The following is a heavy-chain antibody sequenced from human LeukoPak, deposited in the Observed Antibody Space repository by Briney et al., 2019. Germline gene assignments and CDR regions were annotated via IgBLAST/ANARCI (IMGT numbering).Heavy chain of an antibody. CDR2: INHSGST. J-gene: IGHJ4*02. CDR3: ARVRFLEWLFLNYFDY. CDR1: GGSISSYY. Sequence: PSETLSLTCTVSGGSISSYYWSWIRQPPGKGLEWIGEINHSGSTNYNPSLKSRVTISVDTSKNQFSLKLSSVTAADTAVYYCARVRFLEWLFLNYFDYWGQGTLVTVSS. D-gene: IGHD3-3*01. V-gene: IGHV4-34*01.